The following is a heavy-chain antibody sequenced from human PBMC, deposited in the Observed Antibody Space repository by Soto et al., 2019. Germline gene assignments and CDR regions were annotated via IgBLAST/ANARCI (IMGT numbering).Heavy chain of an antibody. CDR3: AKLGPYPDD. J-gene: IGHJ4*02. V-gene: IGHV3-66*01. Sequence: GGSLRLSCAASGFTVTANYMSWVRQAPGNGLEWVSVIYTSGNTYYAASVKGRFTISRDDTQNTLFLQMDSLRAEDTAIYYCAKLGPYPDDWGLGALVTVAS. CDR2: IYTSGNT. CDR1: GFTVTANY. D-gene: IGHD3-3*02.